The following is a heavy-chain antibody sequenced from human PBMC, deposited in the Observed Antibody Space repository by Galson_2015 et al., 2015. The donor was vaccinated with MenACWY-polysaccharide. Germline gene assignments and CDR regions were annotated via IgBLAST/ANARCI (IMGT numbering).Heavy chain of an antibody. CDR2: IHASGST. J-gene: IGHJ2*01. V-gene: IGHV4-4*07. Sequence: ETLSLTCTVSNGSITSYYWSWIRQPAGKRLEWIGRIHASGSTTYNPSFKSRVTMSVDMSKNQVSLRLTSVTAADTAVYHCARRSLGNWYFDLWGRGTLVTVSS. CDR3: ARRSLGNWYFDL. D-gene: IGHD7-27*01. CDR1: NGSITSYY.